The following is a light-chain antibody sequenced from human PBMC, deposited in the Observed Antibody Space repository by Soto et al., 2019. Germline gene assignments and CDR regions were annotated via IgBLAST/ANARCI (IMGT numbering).Light chain of an antibody. CDR3: SSYSSSGTLYV. J-gene: IGLJ1*01. CDR2: DVN. CDR1: SSDVGGYNY. V-gene: IGLV2-14*01. Sequence: QSALTQPASVSRSPGQSITISCTGTSSDVGGYNYVSWYQHHPGKAPKLMIYDVNNRPSGISNRFFGSKSGNTASLTISGLQTEDEADYYCSSYSSSGTLYVFGTGTKVTVL.